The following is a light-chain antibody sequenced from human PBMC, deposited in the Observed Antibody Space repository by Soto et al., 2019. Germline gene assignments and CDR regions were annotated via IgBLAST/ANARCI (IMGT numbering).Light chain of an antibody. J-gene: IGKJ1*01. CDR2: KAS. CDR1: QTISSW. Sequence: DIQSTKSPSTLSGSVGDRVTITCRASQTISSWLAWYQQKPGKAPKLLIYKASTLKSGVPSRFSGSGSGTEFTLTISSLQPDDFATYYCQHCNSYSQAFGQGTKVDIK. V-gene: IGKV1-5*03. CDR3: QHCNSYSQA.